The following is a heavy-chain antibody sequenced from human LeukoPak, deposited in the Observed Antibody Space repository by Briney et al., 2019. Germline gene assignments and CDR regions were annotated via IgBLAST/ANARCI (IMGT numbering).Heavy chain of an antibody. CDR1: GGSFSGYY. D-gene: IGHD3-3*01. V-gene: IGHV4-34*01. CDR2: INHSGST. Sequence: SETLSLTCAVYGGSFSGYYWSWIRQPPGKGLEWIGEINHSGSTNYNPSLKSRVTISVDTSKNQFSLKLSSVTAADTAVYYCARLIRGPVYYYYYMDVWGKGTTVTVSS. CDR3: ARLIRGPVYYYYYMDV. J-gene: IGHJ6*03.